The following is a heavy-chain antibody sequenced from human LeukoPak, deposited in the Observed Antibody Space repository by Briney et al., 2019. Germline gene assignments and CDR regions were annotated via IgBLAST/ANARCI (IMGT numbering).Heavy chain of an antibody. CDR2: ISSSGSTI. D-gene: IGHD4-11*01. CDR3: ARWGTTVKDPDY. V-gene: IGHV3-48*03. J-gene: IGHJ4*02. CDR1: GFTFSSYE. Sequence: GGSLRLSCAASGFTFSSYEMNWVRQAPGKGLEGVSYISSSGSTIYYADSVKGRFTISRDNAKNSLYLQMNSLRAEDTAVYYCARWGTTVKDPDYWGQGTLVTVSS.